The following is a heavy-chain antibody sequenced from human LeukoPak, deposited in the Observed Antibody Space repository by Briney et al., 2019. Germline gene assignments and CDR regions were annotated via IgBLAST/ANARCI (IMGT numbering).Heavy chain of an antibody. D-gene: IGHD2-8*02. V-gene: IGHV3-30*04. J-gene: IGHJ4*01. CDR3: VRDGGYTGGWTYGAGDY. CDR1: GFTFSAYV. CDR2: ISNDGNEK. Sequence: PGRSLRLSCEASGFTFSAYVIHWVRQAPGKGLECVAVISNDGNEKYYADSVKGRFSISRDNSKNTLYLQMSSLRTEDTAVYYCVRDGGYTGGWTYGAGDYWGQGTLVTVSS.